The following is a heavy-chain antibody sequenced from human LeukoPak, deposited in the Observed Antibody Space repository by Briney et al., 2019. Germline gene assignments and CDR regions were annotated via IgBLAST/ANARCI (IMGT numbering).Heavy chain of an antibody. D-gene: IGHD6-19*01. CDR2: IYSGGST. CDR1: GFTFRSHA. V-gene: IGHV3-53*01. Sequence: GTSLRLSCVASGFTFRSHAMSWVRLAPGKGLEWVSVIYSGGSTYYADSVKGRFTISRDNSKNTLYLQMNSLRAEDTAVYYCARGSRSSGWFDYWGQGTLVTVSS. CDR3: ARGSRSSGWFDY. J-gene: IGHJ4*02.